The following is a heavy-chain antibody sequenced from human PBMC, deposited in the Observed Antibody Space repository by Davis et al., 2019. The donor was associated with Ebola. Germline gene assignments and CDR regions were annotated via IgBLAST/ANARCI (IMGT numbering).Heavy chain of an antibody. D-gene: IGHD6-13*01. CDR1: GYTFDNYW. Sequence: GESLKISCQTSGYTFDNYWIAWVRQMPGKGLELMGIIYPGDSDTRYSPSFQGQVTISADKSISTAYLQWSSLKASDTAMYYCARPRSSRSMRYGMDVWGQGTTVTVSS. V-gene: IGHV5-51*01. CDR2: IYPGDSDT. J-gene: IGHJ6*02. CDR3: ARPRSSRSMRYGMDV.